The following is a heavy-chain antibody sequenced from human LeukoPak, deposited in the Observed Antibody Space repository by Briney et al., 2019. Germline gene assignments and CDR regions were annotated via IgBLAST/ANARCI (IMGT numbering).Heavy chain of an antibody. D-gene: IGHD1-26*01. CDR2: ISAGNGNT. CDR1: GYTFTSFA. CDR3: ARDSGSGNNDY. Sequence: ASVKVSCKASGYTFTSFAIHWVRQAPGQRLEWMGWISAGNGNTKYSQNFQGRVTFISNTSATTAFMELSSLRSEDAAVYYCARDSGSGNNDYWGQGTLDTVSS. V-gene: IGHV1-3*01. J-gene: IGHJ4*02.